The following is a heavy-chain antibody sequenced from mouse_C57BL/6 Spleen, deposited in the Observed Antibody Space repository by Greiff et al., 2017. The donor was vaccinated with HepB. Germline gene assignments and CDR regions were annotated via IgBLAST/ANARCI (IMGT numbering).Heavy chain of an antibody. Sequence: EVKVEESGGGLVKPGGSLKLSCAASGFTFSSYAMSWVRQTPEKRLEWVATISDGGSYTYYPDNVKGRFTISRDNAKNNLYLQMSHLKSEDTAMYYCARRPTIVTTNWYFDVWGTGTTVTVSS. CDR2: ISDGGSYT. D-gene: IGHD2-5*01. CDR3: ARRPTIVTTNWYFDV. CDR1: GFTFSSYA. J-gene: IGHJ1*03. V-gene: IGHV5-4*03.